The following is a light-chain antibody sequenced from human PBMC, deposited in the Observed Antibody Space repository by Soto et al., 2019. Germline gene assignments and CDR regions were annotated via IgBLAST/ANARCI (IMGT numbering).Light chain of an antibody. J-gene: IGLJ1*01. Sequence: QSVLTQPASVSDSPGQSSTISCIGTSSDMGGFYHVSWHQQHPGKAPKLIIYDVSNRPSGVSNRFSGSKTGNTASLIISGLQAEDEADYYCSSYTSSSSYVFGSGTKVTVL. CDR2: DVS. CDR1: SSDMGGFYH. CDR3: SSYTSSSSYV. V-gene: IGLV2-14*03.